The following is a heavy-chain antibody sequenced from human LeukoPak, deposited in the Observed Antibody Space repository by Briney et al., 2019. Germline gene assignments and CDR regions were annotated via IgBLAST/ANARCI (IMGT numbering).Heavy chain of an antibody. CDR3: ARDSSGRNAFDI. J-gene: IGHJ3*02. CDR2: ISAYNGNT. D-gene: IGHD3-22*01. CDR1: GYTFTSYG. Sequence: ASVKVSCKASGYTFTSYGISWVRQAPGQGLEWMGWISAYNGNTNYAQKLQGRVTMTTDTSTSTAHMELRSLRSDDTAVYYCARDSSGRNAFDIWGQGTMVTVSS. V-gene: IGHV1-18*01.